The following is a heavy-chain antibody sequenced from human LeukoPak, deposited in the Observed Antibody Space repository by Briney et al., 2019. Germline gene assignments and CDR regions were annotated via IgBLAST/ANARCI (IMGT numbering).Heavy chain of an antibody. CDR3: ARDGPTAAPFDY. Sequence: ASVKVSCKASGCRFTSYDMHWVRQAPGQGLEWMGIINPSGGSTSYAQRFQGRVAMTRDTSTTTVYMEVNSLTSEDTAVYFCARDGPTAAPFDYWGQGTLVTVSS. D-gene: IGHD2-2*01. CDR2: INPSGGST. J-gene: IGHJ4*02. CDR1: GCRFTSYD. V-gene: IGHV1-46*01.